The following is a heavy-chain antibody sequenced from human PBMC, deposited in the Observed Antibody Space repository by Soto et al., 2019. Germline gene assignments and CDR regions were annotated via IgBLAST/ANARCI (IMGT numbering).Heavy chain of an antibody. Sequence: QVQLQESGPGLVKPSQTPSLTCTVSGGSISSGGYYWSWIRQHPGTGLEWIGYIYYSGSTYYNPSLKSRVTISVDTSKNQFSLKLSSVTAADTAVYYCASIVSSAHGEFSDWGQGTLVTVSS. J-gene: IGHJ4*02. V-gene: IGHV4-31*03. CDR1: GGSISSGGYY. D-gene: IGHD3-10*01. CDR3: ASIVSSAHGEFSD. CDR2: IYYSGST.